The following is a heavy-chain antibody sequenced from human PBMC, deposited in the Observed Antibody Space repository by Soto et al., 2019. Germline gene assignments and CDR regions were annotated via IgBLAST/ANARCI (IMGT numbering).Heavy chain of an antibody. D-gene: IGHD2-2*01. CDR1: GGSISSSSYY. J-gene: IGHJ4*02. V-gene: IGHV4-39*01. Sequence: SETLSLTCTVSGGSISSSSYYWGWIRQPPGKGLEWIGSIYYSGSTYYNPSLKSRVTISVDTSKNQFSLKLSFVTAADTAVYYCARHAGHIVVVPSAIDYWGQGTLVTVSS. CDR2: IYYSGST. CDR3: ARHAGHIVVVPSAIDY.